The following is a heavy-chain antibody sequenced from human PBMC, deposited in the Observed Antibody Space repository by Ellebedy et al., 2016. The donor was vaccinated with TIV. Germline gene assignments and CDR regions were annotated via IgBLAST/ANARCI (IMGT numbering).Heavy chain of an antibody. J-gene: IGHJ4*02. V-gene: IGHV4-59*01. D-gene: IGHD4-23*01. CDR1: GDSITSSY. CDR2: IFYDGTT. Sequence: MPGGSLRLSCIVSGDSITSSYWSWIRQTPGKGLEWIGDIFYDGTTNYNPSLKSRVAISVDTSQNQISLKLRSVTAADTAVYYCAAYYGGRFDYWGQGTLVTVSS. CDR3: AAYYGGRFDY.